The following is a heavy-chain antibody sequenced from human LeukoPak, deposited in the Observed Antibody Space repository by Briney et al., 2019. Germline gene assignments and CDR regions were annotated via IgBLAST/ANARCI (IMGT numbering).Heavy chain of an antibody. J-gene: IGHJ4*02. V-gene: IGHV4-61*01. CDR1: GGSVSSGSYY. CDR3: AREASGLRDFDY. Sequence: PSETLSLTCTVSGGSVSSGSYYWSWIRQPPGKGLEWIGYIYYSGSTNYNPSLKSRVTISVDTSKNQFSLKLSSVTAADTAVYYCAREASGLRDFDYWGQGTLVTASS. D-gene: IGHD2-15*01. CDR2: IYYSGST.